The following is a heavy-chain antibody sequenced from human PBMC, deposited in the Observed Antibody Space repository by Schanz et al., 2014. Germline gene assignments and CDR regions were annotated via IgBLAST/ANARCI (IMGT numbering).Heavy chain of an antibody. CDR2: ISNGVGYI. V-gene: IGHV3-11*01. J-gene: IGHJ5*02. CDR3: AKDMARGGYNWVFDT. D-gene: IGHD1-1*01. CDR1: GFIFNDYY. Sequence: QEQLVESGGGVVQPGRSLRLSCAASGFIFNDYYMNWIRQAPGKGLEWVSSISNGVGYIYYADSVKGRFTFSKGNSNISLYLQMNSLRAENTAIYYGAKDMARGGYNWVFDTWGQGTLVTVSS.